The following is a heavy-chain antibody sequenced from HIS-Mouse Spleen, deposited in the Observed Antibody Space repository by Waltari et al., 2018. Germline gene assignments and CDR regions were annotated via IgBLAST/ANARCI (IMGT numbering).Heavy chain of an antibody. D-gene: IGHD4-4*01. CDR2: INHSGST. Sequence: QVQLQQWGAGLVKPSETLSLTCAAYGGSFSGYYWGWIRQPPGKGLEWIGEINHSGSTNYNPSLKSRVTISVDTSKNQFSLKLSSVTAADTAVYYCARGRVGDYSNFDYWGQGTLVTVSS. CDR1: GGSFSGYY. J-gene: IGHJ4*02. V-gene: IGHV4-34*01. CDR3: ARGRVGDYSNFDY.